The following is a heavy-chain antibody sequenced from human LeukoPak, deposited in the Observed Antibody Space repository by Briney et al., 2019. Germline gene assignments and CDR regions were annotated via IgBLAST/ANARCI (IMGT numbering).Heavy chain of an antibody. CDR2: VDTKDGET. CDR1: GYALTELS. V-gene: IGHV1-24*01. J-gene: IGHJ4*02. Sequence: GASVKVSCKGAGYALTELSIHWVRQAPGKGVEWMGGVDTKDGETSYAQNFQDRVTVTDDRSTDTSYMELRGLTSEDTALYYCAGDVLVSGGSYYHGFWGQGTLVTVSS. D-gene: IGHD3-10*01. CDR3: AGDVLVSGGSYYHGF.